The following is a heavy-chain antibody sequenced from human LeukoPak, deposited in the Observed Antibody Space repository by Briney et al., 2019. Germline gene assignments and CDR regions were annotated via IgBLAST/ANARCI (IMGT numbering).Heavy chain of an antibody. CDR1: GYTFTSYG. CDR3: ASARGSYNWNYHWFDP. Sequence: GASVKVSCKASGYTFTSYGISWVRQAPGQGLEWMGWISAYNGNTNYAQKLQGRVTMTTDTSMSTAYMELRSLRSDDTAVYYCASARGSYNWNYHWFDPWGQGTLVTVSS. D-gene: IGHD1-7*01. CDR2: ISAYNGNT. V-gene: IGHV1-18*01. J-gene: IGHJ5*02.